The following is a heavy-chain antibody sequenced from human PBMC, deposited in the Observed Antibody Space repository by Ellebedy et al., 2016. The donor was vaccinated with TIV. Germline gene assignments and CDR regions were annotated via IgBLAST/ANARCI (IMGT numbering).Heavy chain of an antibody. CDR2: IYYSGSA. V-gene: IGHV4-61*08. CDR3: ARGTTLDY. J-gene: IGHJ4*02. D-gene: IGHD1-14*01. CDR1: GGSISSGGYY. Sequence: SETLSLTCTVSGGSISSGGYYWSWIRQHPGKGLEWIGYIYYSGSANYNPSLKSRVTISVDTSKNQFSLKLSSVTAADTAVYYCARGTTLDYWGQGTLVTVSS.